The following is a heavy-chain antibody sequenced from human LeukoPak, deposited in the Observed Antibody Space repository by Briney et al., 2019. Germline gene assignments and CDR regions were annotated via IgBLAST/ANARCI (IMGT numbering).Heavy chain of an antibody. V-gene: IGHV1-69*02. D-gene: IGHD2-2*02. CDR2: IIPILGIA. J-gene: IGHJ6*02. CDR3: ARYCSSTSCYTLNTGAYYYYGMDV. CDR1: GGTFSIYT. Sequence: ASVNLSCKASGGTFSIYTISWVRQAPGPGLEWMGRIIPILGIANYAQKFQARVTITADKSTSTAYMELSSLRSEDTAVYYCARYCSSTSCYTLNTGAYYYYGMDVWGQGTTVTVSS.